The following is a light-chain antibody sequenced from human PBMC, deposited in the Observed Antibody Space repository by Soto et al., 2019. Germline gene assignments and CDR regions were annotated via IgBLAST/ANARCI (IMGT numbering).Light chain of an antibody. J-gene: IGKJ1*01. V-gene: IGKV3-15*01. CDR2: GAS. CDR1: QSLTTD. CDR3: QQYTNWPRT. Sequence: EIGLTQSPATLSLSPGERATLSCRASQSLTTDLAWYQQKPGQPPRLLIYGASTRATDFPARFSGSGSGTEFTLTISSLQSEDFAIYYCQQYTNWPRTFGQGTKVDI.